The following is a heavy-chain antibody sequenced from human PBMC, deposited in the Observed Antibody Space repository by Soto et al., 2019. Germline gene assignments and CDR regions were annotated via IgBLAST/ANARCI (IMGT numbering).Heavy chain of an antibody. Sequence: GESLKISCSASGFTFSSYAMHWVRQAPGKGLEYVSAISSNGGSTYYADSVKGRFTISRDNSKNTLYLQMSSLRAEDTAVYYCVKDLSDYGDFNSFDYWGQGTLVTVSS. V-gene: IGHV3-64D*08. CDR2: ISSNGGST. CDR3: VKDLSDYGDFNSFDY. D-gene: IGHD4-17*01. CDR1: GFTFSSYA. J-gene: IGHJ4*02.